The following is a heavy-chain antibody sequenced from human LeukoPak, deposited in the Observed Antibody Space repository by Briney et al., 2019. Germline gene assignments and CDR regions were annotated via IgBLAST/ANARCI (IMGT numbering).Heavy chain of an antibody. CDR3: ARYRYSSGWLRYFDL. V-gene: IGHV4-59*08. CDR1: GGSISSYY. CDR2: IYYSGST. J-gene: IGHJ2*01. D-gene: IGHD6-19*01. Sequence: SETLSLTCTVSGGSISSYYWSWIRQPPGKGLEWIGYIYYSGSTNYNPSLKSRVTISVGTSENQFSLKLSSVTAADTAMYYCARYRYSSGWLRYFDLWGRGTQVTVSS.